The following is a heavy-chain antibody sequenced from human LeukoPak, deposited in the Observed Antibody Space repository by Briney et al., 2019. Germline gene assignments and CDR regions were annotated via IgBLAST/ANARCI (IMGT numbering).Heavy chain of an antibody. CDR3: TPGYNSDWYNGY. J-gene: IGHJ4*02. V-gene: IGHV3-73*01. Sequence: GGSLRLSCAASGFTFRNYAMNWVRQASGKGLEWVGRIRSKTNSYATAYAASVKGRFTISRDDSKNTTYLQMNSLKTEDTAVYYCTPGYNSDWYNGYWGQGTLVTVSS. CDR1: GFTFRNYA. CDR2: IRSKTNSYAT. D-gene: IGHD6-19*01.